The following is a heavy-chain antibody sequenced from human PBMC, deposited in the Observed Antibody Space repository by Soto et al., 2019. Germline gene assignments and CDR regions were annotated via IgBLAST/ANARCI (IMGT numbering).Heavy chain of an antibody. D-gene: IGHD5-12*01. Sequence: PSETLSLTCTVSGGSISSSSYYWGWIRQPPGKGLEWIGYIYYSGSTNYNPSLKSRVTISVDTSKNQFSLKLSSVTAADTAVYYCARDSGYDYYYFDYWGQGTLVTVSS. CDR2: IYYSGST. J-gene: IGHJ4*02. V-gene: IGHV4-61*05. CDR1: GGSISSSSYY. CDR3: ARDSGYDYYYFDY.